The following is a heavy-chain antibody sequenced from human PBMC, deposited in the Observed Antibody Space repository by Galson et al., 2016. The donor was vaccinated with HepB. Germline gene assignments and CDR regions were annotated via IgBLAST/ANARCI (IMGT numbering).Heavy chain of an antibody. CDR2: IYYSGRT. D-gene: IGHD1-14*01. Sequence: SETLSLTCIVSGSSVRISTYYWSWVRQTPGKGMEWLGYIYYSGRTDSNPSLKSRVTISIDTSKNQFSLHLTSVTAADTAVYYCARDKGSTGLPDSWGQGILVTVSS. CDR1: GSSVRISTYY. V-gene: IGHV4-61*01. CDR3: ARDKGSTGLPDS. J-gene: IGHJ4*02.